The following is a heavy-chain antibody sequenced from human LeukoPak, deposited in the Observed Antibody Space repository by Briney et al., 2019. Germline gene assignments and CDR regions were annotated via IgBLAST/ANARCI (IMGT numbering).Heavy chain of an antibody. CDR2: MYYSGGA. D-gene: IGHD5-12*01. Sequence: PSETLSLTCIVSGGSISGGDYYWGWIRQPPGRGLEWIGSMYYSGGAYYNPSLESRVTIFVDTSKNNFSLKLTSVTAADTAVYFCARHTHSDYDLSHWGQGTLVTVSS. CDR1: GGSISGGDYY. CDR3: ARHTHSDYDLSH. J-gene: IGHJ4*02. V-gene: IGHV4-39*01.